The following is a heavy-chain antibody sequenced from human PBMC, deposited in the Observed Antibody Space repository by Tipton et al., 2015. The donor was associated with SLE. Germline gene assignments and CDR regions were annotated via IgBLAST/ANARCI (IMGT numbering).Heavy chain of an antibody. CDR3: ARGLMGNFWSGYGHWYFDL. D-gene: IGHD3-3*01. V-gene: IGHV4-34*01. Sequence: AGLVKPSETLSLSCDVYGGSFSDYYWMWIRQPPGKGLEWIGSIYYSGSTYYNPSLKSRVTISVDTSKNQFSLKLSSVTAADTAVYYCARGLMGNFWSGYGHWYFDLWGRGTLVTVSS. J-gene: IGHJ2*01. CDR1: GGSFSDYY. CDR2: IYYSGST.